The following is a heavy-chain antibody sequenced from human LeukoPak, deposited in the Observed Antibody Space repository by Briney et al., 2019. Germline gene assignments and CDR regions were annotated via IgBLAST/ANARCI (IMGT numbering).Heavy chain of an antibody. J-gene: IGHJ4*02. CDR1: VYTFTIHG. V-gene: IGHV1-18*01. D-gene: IGHD6-19*01. Sequence: ASVKVSSTASVYTFTIHGISWVRQAPGQGLEWMGWISAYNGDTKYAQKTQGRVTMTTAASTSTAYMELRSLRFDDTAMYSCARDPSNTSGFYASLDSWGQGTLVTVST. CDR3: ARDPSNTSGFYASLDS. CDR2: ISAYNGDT.